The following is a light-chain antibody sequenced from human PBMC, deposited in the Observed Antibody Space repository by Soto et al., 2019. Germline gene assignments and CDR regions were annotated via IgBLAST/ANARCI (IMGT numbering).Light chain of an antibody. Sequence: QSVLTQPPSASGTPGQTVTISCSGTSSNIGSNTVNWYQQLPGTAPKLLIYSNNKRPSGVPDRFSGSKSGTSASLAISGLQSEDEADYYCAACYASMNSPVFGGGTKVTVL. J-gene: IGLJ2*01. V-gene: IGLV1-44*01. CDR2: SNN. CDR1: SSNIGSNT. CDR3: AACYASMNSPV.